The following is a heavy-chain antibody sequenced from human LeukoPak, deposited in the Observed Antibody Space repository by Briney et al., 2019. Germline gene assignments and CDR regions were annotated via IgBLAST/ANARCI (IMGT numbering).Heavy chain of an antibody. V-gene: IGHV4-39*07. CDR2: IFYSGST. CDR3: ARSPPEYSSSTNFDY. D-gene: IGHD6-6*01. J-gene: IGHJ4*02. CDR1: GGSISSSDYY. Sequence: SETLSLTCTVFGGSISSSDYYWGWIRQPPGKGLEWIGNIFYSGSTYYNPSLKSPVTISVDTSKNQFSLKLSSVTAADTAVYYCARSPPEYSSSTNFDYWGQGTLVTVSS.